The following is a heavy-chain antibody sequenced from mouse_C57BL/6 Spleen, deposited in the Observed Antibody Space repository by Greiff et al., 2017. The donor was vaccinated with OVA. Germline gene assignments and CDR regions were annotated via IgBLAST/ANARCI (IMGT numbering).Heavy chain of an antibody. V-gene: IGHV5-16*01. CDR3: ARDHYSNYGYFDY. Sequence: EVQWVESEGGLVQPGSSMKLSCTASGFTFSDYYMAWVRQVPEKGLEWVANINYDGSSTYYLDSLKSRFIISRDNAKNILYLQMSSLKSEDTATYYCARDHYSNYGYFDYWGQGTTLTVSS. CDR1: GFTFSDYY. J-gene: IGHJ2*01. CDR2: INYDGSST. D-gene: IGHD2-5*01.